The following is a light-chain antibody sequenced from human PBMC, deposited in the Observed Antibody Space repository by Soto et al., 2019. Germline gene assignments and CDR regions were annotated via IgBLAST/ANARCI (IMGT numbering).Light chain of an antibody. CDR1: QTVKSDY. V-gene: IGKV3-20*01. CDR3: QQYGTSPVT. J-gene: IGKJ1*01. CDR2: GAS. Sequence: EIVLTQSPGTLSLSPGERATLSCGASQTVKSDYLAWYQQKPGLPPRLLMYGASSRAPGIPGRFSGSGSGTVFSLTISRLEPEDFAVYYCQQYGTSPVTFGQGTKVEIK.